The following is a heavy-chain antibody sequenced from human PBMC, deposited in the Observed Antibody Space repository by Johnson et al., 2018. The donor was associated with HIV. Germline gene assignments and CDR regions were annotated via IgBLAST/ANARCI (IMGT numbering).Heavy chain of an antibody. D-gene: IGHD2-8*01. J-gene: IGHJ3*01. CDR2: ISWNSGNI. CDR1: GFTFDDYA. Sequence: VQLVESGGGLVQPGRSLRLSCAASGFTFDDYAMHWVRQAPGKGLEWVSGISWNSGNIGYADSVKGRFTISRDNAKNSLYLQMNSLRAEDTALYYCAKDIWQYMYGAFDVWGQGTMVTVSS. CDR3: AKDIWQYMYGAFDV. V-gene: IGHV3-9*01.